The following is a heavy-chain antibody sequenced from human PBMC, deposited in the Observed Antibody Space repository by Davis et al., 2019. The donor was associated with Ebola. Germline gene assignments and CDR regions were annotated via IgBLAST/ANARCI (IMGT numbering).Heavy chain of an antibody. CDR2: IYYSGST. J-gene: IGHJ4*02. CDR1: GGSISSYY. V-gene: IGHV4-59*08. Sequence: GSLRLSCTVSGGSISSYYWSWIRQPPGKGLEWIGYIYYSGSTNYNPSLKSRVTISVDTSKNQFSLKLSSVTAADTAVYYCARLWYGYFDYWGQGTLVTVSS. D-gene: IGHD2-15*01. CDR3: ARLWYGYFDY.